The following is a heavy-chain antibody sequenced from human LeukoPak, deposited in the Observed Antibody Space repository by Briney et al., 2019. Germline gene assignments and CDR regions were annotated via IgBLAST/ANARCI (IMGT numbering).Heavy chain of an antibody. CDR1: GFTFSSYG. Sequence: GGSLRLSCAASGFTFSSYGMEWVRQAPGKGLEWVAVISYDGSNKYYADSVKGRFTISRDNSKNTLYLQMNSLRAEDTAVYYCAKGENPDYTNHFDYWGQGTLVTVSS. J-gene: IGHJ4*02. V-gene: IGHV3-30*18. CDR3: AKGENPDYTNHFDY. D-gene: IGHD5-12*01. CDR2: ISYDGSNK.